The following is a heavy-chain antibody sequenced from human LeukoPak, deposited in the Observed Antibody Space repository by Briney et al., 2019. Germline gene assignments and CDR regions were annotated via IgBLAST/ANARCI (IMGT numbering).Heavy chain of an antibody. CDR3: ARTNGDYRNWFDP. V-gene: IGHV1-2*02. CDR1: GYTFTDYY. Sequence: ASVKVSCKASGYTFTDYYIHSVRQAPGQGLEWMGWIDPDNGGTIYAQKFQGRVTMTRDTSISTVYMDLSRLTSDDTAVYFCARTNGDYRNWFDPGGQGTLVTVSS. J-gene: IGHJ5*02. CDR2: IDPDNGGT. D-gene: IGHD4-17*01.